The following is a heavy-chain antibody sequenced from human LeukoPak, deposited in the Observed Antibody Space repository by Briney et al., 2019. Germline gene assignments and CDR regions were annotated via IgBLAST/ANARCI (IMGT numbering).Heavy chain of an antibody. J-gene: IGHJ4*02. Sequence: SETLSLTCEVSGDSLISSDSYWGWIRQSPGKGLEWIGSAHKSGINYYNPSLKSRVTISVDTSKNQFSLKLSSVTAADTAVYYCARGRKYFIWGQGTLVTVSS. CDR1: GDSLISSDSY. D-gene: IGHD3-9*01. V-gene: IGHV4-39*07. CDR2: AHKSGIN. CDR3: ARGRKYFI.